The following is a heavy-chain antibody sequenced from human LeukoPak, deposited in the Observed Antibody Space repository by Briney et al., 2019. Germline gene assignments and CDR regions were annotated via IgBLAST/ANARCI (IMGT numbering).Heavy chain of an antibody. CDR2: IYYDGST. D-gene: IGHD5-24*01. V-gene: IGHV4-39*01. CDR3: GRRHRDGYTDP. Sequence: ASETLSLTCTVSGGSFSINNYYWTWIRQPPGKGLEWIGSIYYDGSTYYYPSLKSRVTISADTSKKQFSLKLSSVTAADTAVYFCGRRHRDGYTDPWGQGILVTVSS. CDR1: GGSFSINNYY. J-gene: IGHJ5*02.